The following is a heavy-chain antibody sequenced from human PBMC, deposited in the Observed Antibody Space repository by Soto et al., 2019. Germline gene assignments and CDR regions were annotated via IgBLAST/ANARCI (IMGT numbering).Heavy chain of an antibody. Sequence: SETLSLTCSIYSGSFSGYYWSWIRQPPGKGLEWIGEISQSGNTNYSPSLKSRVSISIDTSKKQFSLNLASVSAADTAVYYCARAPKVSGSSQTRPDFWGQGTLVAVSS. CDR3: ARAPKVSGSSQTRPDF. CDR1: SGSFSGYY. J-gene: IGHJ4*02. CDR2: ISQSGNT. D-gene: IGHD6-6*01. V-gene: IGHV4-34*01.